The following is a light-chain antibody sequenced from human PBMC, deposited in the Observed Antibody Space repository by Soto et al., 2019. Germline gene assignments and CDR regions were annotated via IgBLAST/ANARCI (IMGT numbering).Light chain of an antibody. CDR1: SSNIGSNT. V-gene: IGLV1-44*01. CDR3: AAWDDSLNGWV. J-gene: IGLJ3*02. CDR2: SNN. Sequence: QSVLTQPPSASGTPGQRVNISCSGSSSNIGSNTVNWYQQLPGTAPKLLIYSNNQRPSGVPDRFSGSKSGTSASLAISGLQSEDEADYYCAAWDDSLNGWVFGGGTKVTVL.